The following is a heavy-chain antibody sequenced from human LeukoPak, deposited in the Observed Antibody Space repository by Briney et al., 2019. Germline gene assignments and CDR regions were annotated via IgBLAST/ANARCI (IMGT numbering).Heavy chain of an antibody. Sequence: PGGSLRLSCAASGFTFKNYAFYWIRQAPGKGLEYVSAVTNGGTTYYANSVKSRFTISRDNSKNTVFLQMGSLRSEDMALYYCARLSVKYDDWYFDLWGRGTLVTVSS. J-gene: IGHJ2*01. CDR1: GFTFKNYA. V-gene: IGHV3-64*01. D-gene: IGHD5/OR15-5a*01. CDR3: ARLSVKYDDWYFDL. CDR2: VTNGGTT.